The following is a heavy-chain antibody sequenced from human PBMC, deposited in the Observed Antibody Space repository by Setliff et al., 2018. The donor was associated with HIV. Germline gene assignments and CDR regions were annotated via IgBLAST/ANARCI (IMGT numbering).Heavy chain of an antibody. V-gene: IGHV4-39*01. CDR2: IYYGGII. J-gene: IGHJ4*02. D-gene: IGHD6-13*01. CDR3: ARQVKYSSSPLHFDS. CDR1: GDSITNSFYF. Sequence: PSETLSLTCTVSGDSITNSFYFWAWIRQPPGKGLEWIGSIYYGGIIDYNPSLKSRVTISVDTPKNQFSLRLDSVTAADTAIHYCARQVKYSSSPLHFDSWGQGRLVTVSS.